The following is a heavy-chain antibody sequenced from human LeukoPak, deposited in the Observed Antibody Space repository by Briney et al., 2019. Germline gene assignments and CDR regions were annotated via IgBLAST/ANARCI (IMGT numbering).Heavy chain of an antibody. V-gene: IGHV3-30*02. CDR2: IRYDGSNK. J-gene: IGHJ4*02. D-gene: IGHD2-2*01. CDR3: AKENCSSTSCYHDY. Sequence: PGGSLRLSCAASGFTFSSYGMHWVRQAPGKGLEWVAFIRYDGSNKYYADSVKGRFTISRDNSKNTLYLQMNSLRAEDTAVCYCAKENCSSTSCYHDYWGQGTLVTVSS. CDR1: GFTFSSYG.